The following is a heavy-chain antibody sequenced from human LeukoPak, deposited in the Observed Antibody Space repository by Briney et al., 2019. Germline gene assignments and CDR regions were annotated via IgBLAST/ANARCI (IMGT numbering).Heavy chain of an antibody. Sequence: SETLSLTCTVSGGSISSYYWSWIRQPPGKGLEWIGYIYYSGSTNYNPSLKSRVTISIDTSKNQFSLKLSSVTAADTAVYYCARETGIAAAGAPRHWYFDLWGRGTLVTVSS. CDR3: ARETGIAAAGAPRHWYFDL. V-gene: IGHV4-59*01. D-gene: IGHD6-13*01. J-gene: IGHJ2*01. CDR1: GGSISSYY. CDR2: IYYSGST.